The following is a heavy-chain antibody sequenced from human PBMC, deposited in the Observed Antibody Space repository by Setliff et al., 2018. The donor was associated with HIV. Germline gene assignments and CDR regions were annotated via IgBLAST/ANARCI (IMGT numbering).Heavy chain of an antibody. Sequence: PSETLSLTCTVSGDSISSSSCYWAWIRQPPGKGLEWIGNIYYSGSTYYNPSLKSRVTISTDTSKNQFSLKVRSVTAADTAVYYCARQVTVVGYFETAAGSFNYWGPGTLVTVSS. CDR3: ARQVTVVGYFETAAGSFNY. D-gene: IGHD2-21*01. J-gene: IGHJ4*02. V-gene: IGHV4-39*01. CDR2: IYYSGST. CDR1: GDSISSSSCY.